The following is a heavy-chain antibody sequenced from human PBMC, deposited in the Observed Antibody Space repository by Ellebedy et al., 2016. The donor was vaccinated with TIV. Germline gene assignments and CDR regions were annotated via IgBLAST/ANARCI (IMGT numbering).Heavy chain of an antibody. CDR2: INPNSGGT. V-gene: IGHV1-2*02. Sequence: ASVKVSXXASGGTFSSYAISWVRQAPGQGLEWMGWINPNSGGTNYAQKFQGRVTMTRDTSISTAYMELSRLRSDDTAVYYCARDGSVVGDAFDIWGQGTMVTVSS. CDR1: GGTFSSYA. CDR3: ARDGSVVGDAFDI. J-gene: IGHJ3*02. D-gene: IGHD2-15*01.